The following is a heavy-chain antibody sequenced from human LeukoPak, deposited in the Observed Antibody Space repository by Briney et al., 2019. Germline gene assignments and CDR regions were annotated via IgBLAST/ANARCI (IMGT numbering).Heavy chain of an antibody. CDR1: GFIFDDYA. J-gene: IGHJ6*03. CDR3: ARDDYSHPKNYYYYMDV. V-gene: IGHV3-43D*03. CDR2: ISWDGGST. Sequence: GGSLRLSCAASGFIFDDYAMHWVRQAPGKGLQWVSLISWDGGSTYYADPVKGRFTISRDNAKNSLYLQMNSLRAEDTAVYYCARDDYSHPKNYYYYMDVWGKGTTVTVSS. D-gene: IGHD2-15*01.